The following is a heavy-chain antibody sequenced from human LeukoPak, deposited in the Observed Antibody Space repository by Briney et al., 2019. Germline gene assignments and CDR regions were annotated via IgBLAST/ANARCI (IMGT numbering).Heavy chain of an antibody. D-gene: IGHD4-17*01. J-gene: IGHJ3*02. V-gene: IGHV3-23*01. CDR2: IGGSGGST. CDR3: AKPTTTVTTWAFDI. CDR1: RFTFSSYA. Sequence: PGESLRLSCAASRFTFSSYAMTWVRQAPGKGLEWVLSIGGSGGSTFYADSVKGRFTISSDNSKDTLYLQMNSLRAEDTAVYYCAKPTTTVTTWAFDIWGQGTMVTVSS.